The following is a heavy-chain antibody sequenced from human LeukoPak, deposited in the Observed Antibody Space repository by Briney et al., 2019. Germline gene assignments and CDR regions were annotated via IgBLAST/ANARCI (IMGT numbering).Heavy chain of an antibody. Sequence: GGSLRLSCAASGFTFSSYAMSWVRQAPGKGLEWVSAISGSGGSTYYADSVKGRSTISRDNSKNTLYLQMNSLRAEDTAVYYCAKDEWELPYFDYWGQGTLVTVSS. CDR2: ISGSGGST. CDR1: GFTFSSYA. J-gene: IGHJ4*02. D-gene: IGHD1-26*01. CDR3: AKDEWELPYFDY. V-gene: IGHV3-23*01.